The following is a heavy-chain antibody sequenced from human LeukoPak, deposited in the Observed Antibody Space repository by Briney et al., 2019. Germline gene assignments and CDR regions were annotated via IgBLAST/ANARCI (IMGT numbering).Heavy chain of an antibody. CDR3: AGLGGYPAFDY. J-gene: IGHJ4*02. CDR2: IYYSGST. V-gene: IGHV4-59*08. CDR1: GGSISSYY. D-gene: IGHD3-22*01. Sequence: PSETLSLTCTVSGGSISSYYWSWIRQPPGKGLEWIGYIYYSGSTNYNPSLKSRVTISVDTSKNQFSLKLSSVTAADTAVYYCAGLGGYPAFDYWGQGTLVTVSS.